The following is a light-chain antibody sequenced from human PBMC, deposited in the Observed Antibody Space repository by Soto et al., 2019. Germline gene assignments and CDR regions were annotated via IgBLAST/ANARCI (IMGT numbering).Light chain of an antibody. V-gene: IGKV3D-15*01. CDR1: QSVSSN. Sequence: EIVMTQSPATLSVSPGESATLSCRASQSVSSNLAWYQQKPGQAPRLLIYGASSRATGIPDRFSGSGSGTEFTLTISSLQREDFAIYYCQQSYSSTWTFGQGTKV. CDR2: GAS. J-gene: IGKJ1*01. CDR3: QQSYSSTWT.